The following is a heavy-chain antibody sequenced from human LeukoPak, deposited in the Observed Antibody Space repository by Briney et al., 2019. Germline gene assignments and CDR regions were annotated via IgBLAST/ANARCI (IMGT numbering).Heavy chain of an antibody. J-gene: IGHJ5*02. V-gene: IGHV4-34*01. Sequence: SETLSVTCAVYGGSFSGYYWSWLRQPPGKGLEWIGEINHSGSTNYNPSLKSRVTISVDTSKNQFSVKRSPVTAAYTAVYYCARGSINLFDRWGQGTLVTVSS. CDR3: ARGSINLFDR. CDR2: INHSGST. D-gene: IGHD2-2*02. CDR1: GGSFSGYY.